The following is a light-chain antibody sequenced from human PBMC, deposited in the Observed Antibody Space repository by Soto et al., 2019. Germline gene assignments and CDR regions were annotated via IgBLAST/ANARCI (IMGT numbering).Light chain of an antibody. J-gene: IGKJ3*01. CDR3: QRTYNVPPVT. V-gene: IGKV1-27*01. CDR1: QGITSY. Sequence: DIQLTQSPSSLSASVGDRVTITCRVSQGITSYLHWYRHKPGKVPKFLIYSASNLQSGVPSRFSGSGSRTDFTLIITSLQPEDVATYYGQRTYNVPPVTFGPGTEVDIK. CDR2: SAS.